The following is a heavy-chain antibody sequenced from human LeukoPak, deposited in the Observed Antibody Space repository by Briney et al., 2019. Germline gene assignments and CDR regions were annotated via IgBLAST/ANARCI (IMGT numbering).Heavy chain of an antibody. CDR3: ARDSGYSYGSAFDP. CDR2: IYSGGST. CDR1: GFTVSSNY. J-gene: IGHJ5*02. D-gene: IGHD5-18*01. V-gene: IGHV3-66*01. Sequence: GGSLRLSCAASGFTVSSNYMSWVRQAPGKGLEWVSVIYSGGSTYYADSVKGRFTISRDNSKNTLYLQMNSLRAEDTAVYYCARDSGYSYGSAFDPWGQGTLVTVSS.